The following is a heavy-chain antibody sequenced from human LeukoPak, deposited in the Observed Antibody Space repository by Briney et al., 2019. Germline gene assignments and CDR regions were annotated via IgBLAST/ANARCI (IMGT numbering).Heavy chain of an antibody. Sequence: SVKVSCKASGGTFSSYTFSWVRQAPGQGLEWMGRIIPILGIANYAQKFQGRVTITADKSTSTAYMELSSLRSEDTAVYYCARDARLTVTPSNYYYYYGMDVWGQGTTVTVSS. D-gene: IGHD4-17*01. V-gene: IGHV1-69*04. CDR3: ARDARLTVTPSNYYYYYGMDV. J-gene: IGHJ6*02. CDR1: GGTFSSYT. CDR2: IIPILGIA.